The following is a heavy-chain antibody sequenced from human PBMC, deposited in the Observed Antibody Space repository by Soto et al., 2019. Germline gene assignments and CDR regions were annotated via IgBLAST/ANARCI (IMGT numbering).Heavy chain of an antibody. J-gene: IGHJ3*02. CDR1: GFTFSNAW. CDR3: TTDAMEYSSSSGAFDI. CDR2: IKSKTDGGTT. D-gene: IGHD6-6*01. V-gene: IGHV3-15*01. Sequence: EVQLVESGGGLVKPGGSLRLSCAASGFTFSNAWMSWVRQAPGKGLEWVGRIKSKTDGGTTDYAAPVKGRFTISRDDSKNTLYLQMSSLKTEDTAVYYCTTDAMEYSSSSGAFDIWGQGTMVTVSS.